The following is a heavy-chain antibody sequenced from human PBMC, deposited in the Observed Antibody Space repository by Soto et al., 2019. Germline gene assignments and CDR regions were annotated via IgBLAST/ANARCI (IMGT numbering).Heavy chain of an antibody. D-gene: IGHD6-6*01. Sequence: SETLSLTSTVAGGSISSYDWSWFRQPPGKGLEWIGYIYYSGSTNYNPSLKSRVTISVDTSKNQFSLKLSSVTAADTAVYYCACEYSSSSGWFDPWGQGTLVTVSS. J-gene: IGHJ5*02. CDR2: IYYSGST. CDR3: ACEYSSSSGWFDP. CDR1: GGSISSYD. V-gene: IGHV4-59*08.